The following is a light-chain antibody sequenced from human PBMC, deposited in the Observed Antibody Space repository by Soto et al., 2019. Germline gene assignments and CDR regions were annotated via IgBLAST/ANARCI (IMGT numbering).Light chain of an antibody. CDR1: SSNIGAGYD. CDR3: QSYDSSVSGSV. Sequence: QPVLTQPPSVSGAPGQRVTISCTGSSSNIGAGYDVHWYQHLPGTAPKLLIYGNINRPSGVPDRFSGSKSGTSASLAITGLQAEDEADYYCQSYDSSVSGSVFGGGTKVTVL. V-gene: IGLV1-40*01. J-gene: IGLJ3*02. CDR2: GNI.